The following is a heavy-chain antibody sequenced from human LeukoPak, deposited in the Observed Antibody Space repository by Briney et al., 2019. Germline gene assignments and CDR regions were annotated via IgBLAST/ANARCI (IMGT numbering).Heavy chain of an antibody. CDR3: VRGTGYCSSTSCYNSGEYFQH. CDR1: GYTFTGYY. V-gene: IGHV1-2*02. Sequence: ASVKVSCKASGYTFTGYYIHWVRQAPGQGLEWMAWINVNSGGTNSAQNFQGRVTMTRDTSISTAYMEVSRLRSDDTAVYYCVRGTGYCSSTSCYNSGEYFQHWGQGTLVTDSS. J-gene: IGHJ1*01. CDR2: INVNSGGT. D-gene: IGHD2-2*02.